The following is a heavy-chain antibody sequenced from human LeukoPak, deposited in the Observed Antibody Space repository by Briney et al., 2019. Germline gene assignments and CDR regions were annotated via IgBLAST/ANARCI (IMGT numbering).Heavy chain of an antibody. J-gene: IGHJ4*02. CDR1: GFTFSNYE. CDR3: ARDLVQLWSKDF. CDR2: ISSSGRNI. Sequence: GGSLRLSCAASGFTFSNYEFNWVRQAPGRGLEWVSYISSSGRNIYYADSVKGRFTISRDNAKNSLYLQMNSLRAEDTAVYYCARDLVQLWSKDFWGQGTLVTVSS. V-gene: IGHV3-48*03. D-gene: IGHD5-18*01.